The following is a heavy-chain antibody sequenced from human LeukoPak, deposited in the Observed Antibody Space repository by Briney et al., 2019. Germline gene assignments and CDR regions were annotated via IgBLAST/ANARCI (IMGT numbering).Heavy chain of an antibody. CDR3: AKDQYGGNPQYYFDY. CDR1: GFTLTSYA. CDR2: ISGSGGNT. Sequence: GRSLRLSCAPSGFTLTSYAMSWVRQAPGKGLDWVSAISGSGGNTYYADSVKGRFTISRDNSKNTPYLQMSSLRAEDTAVYYCAKDQYGGNPQYYFDYWGQGSLVTVAS. V-gene: IGHV3-23*01. D-gene: IGHD4-23*01. J-gene: IGHJ4*02.